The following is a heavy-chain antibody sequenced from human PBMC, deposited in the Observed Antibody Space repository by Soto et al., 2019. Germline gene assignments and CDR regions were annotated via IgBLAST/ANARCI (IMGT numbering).Heavy chain of an antibody. Sequence: QVQLQQWGAGLLKPSETLSLTCAVYGGSFSGYYWSWIRQPPGKGLEWIGEINHSGSTNYNPSLKSRVTILVDTSKNQFSLKLSSVTAADTAVYYCARSPPRADRRPFDYWGQGTLVTVSS. CDR1: GGSFSGYY. V-gene: IGHV4-34*01. J-gene: IGHJ4*02. D-gene: IGHD6-6*01. CDR3: ARSPPRADRRPFDY. CDR2: INHSGST.